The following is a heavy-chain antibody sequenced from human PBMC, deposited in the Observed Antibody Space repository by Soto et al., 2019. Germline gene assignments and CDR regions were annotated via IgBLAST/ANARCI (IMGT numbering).Heavy chain of an antibody. V-gene: IGHV4-59*08. CDR3: AKHGSRYSSGWGGWFDP. J-gene: IGHJ5*02. D-gene: IGHD6-19*01. Sequence: SETLSLTCTVSGGSISSYYWSWIRQPPGKGLEWIGYIYYSGSTNYNPSLKSRVTISVDTSKNQFSLKLSSVTAADTALYFCAKHGSRYSSGWGGWFDPWGQGTLVTVSS. CDR2: IYYSGST. CDR1: GGSISSYY.